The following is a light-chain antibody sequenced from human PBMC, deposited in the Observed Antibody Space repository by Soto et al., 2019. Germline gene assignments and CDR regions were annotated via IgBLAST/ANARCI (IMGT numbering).Light chain of an antibody. J-gene: IGKJ4*01. CDR3: QQYNDWPPLT. V-gene: IGKV3-15*01. Sequence: ELVMTQSPATLSVSPGERATLSCRASQSVSGNLAWYQQKPGQAPRLLIYGASTRSTGIPARFSGSGSGTEFTLTITSLQSEDFAVYYCQQYNDWPPLTFGGGTKVEIK. CDR1: QSVSGN. CDR2: GAS.